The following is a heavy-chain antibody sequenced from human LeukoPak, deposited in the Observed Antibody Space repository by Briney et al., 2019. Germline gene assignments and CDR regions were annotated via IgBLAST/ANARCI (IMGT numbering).Heavy chain of an antibody. CDR3: ARPKGYCSGGSCYSPFDY. CDR2: IRYDGSNK. Sequence: GGSLRLSCAASGFTFSSYGMHWVRQAPGKGLEWVAFIRYDGSNKYYADSVKGRFTISRGNSKNTLYLQMNSLRAEDTAVYYCARPKGYCSGGSCYSPFDYWGQGTLVTVSS. J-gene: IGHJ4*02. CDR1: GFTFSSYG. D-gene: IGHD2-15*01. V-gene: IGHV3-30*02.